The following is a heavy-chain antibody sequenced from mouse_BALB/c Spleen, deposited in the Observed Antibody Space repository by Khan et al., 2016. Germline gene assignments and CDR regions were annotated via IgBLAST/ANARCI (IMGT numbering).Heavy chain of an antibody. Sequence: QVQLQQSGAELMKPGASVKISCKATGYTFSSYWIQWIKQGPGHGLEWIGEILPGSGSTNYNERFRGKAAFTADTSSNTAYMQLTSLTFEDSAVYYCARLTGLRDALDYWGQGTSVTVSS. CDR2: ILPGSGST. CDR3: ARLTGLRDALDY. D-gene: IGHD1-1*01. CDR1: GYTFSSYW. J-gene: IGHJ4*01. V-gene: IGHV1-9*01.